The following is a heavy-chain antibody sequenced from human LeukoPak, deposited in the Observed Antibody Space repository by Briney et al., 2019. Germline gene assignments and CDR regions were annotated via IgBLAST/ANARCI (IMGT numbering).Heavy chain of an antibody. Sequence: SETLSLTCTVSGGSISSYYWSWIRQPPGKGLEWIGYIYYSGSTNYNPSLKSRVTISVDTSKTQFSLKLSSVTAADTAVYYCARVAAAGGFDIWGQGTMVTVSS. CDR1: GGSISSYY. D-gene: IGHD6-13*01. CDR3: ARVAAAGGFDI. J-gene: IGHJ3*02. CDR2: IYYSGST. V-gene: IGHV4-59*01.